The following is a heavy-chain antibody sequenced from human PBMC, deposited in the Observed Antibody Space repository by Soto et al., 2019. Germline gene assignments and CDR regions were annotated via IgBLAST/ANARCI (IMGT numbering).Heavy chain of an antibody. CDR3: ARGTATTPDV. CDR2: IIPILGIA. V-gene: IGHV1-69*02. J-gene: IGHJ6*04. Sequence: EASVKVSCKASGGTFSSYTISWVRQAPGQGLERMGRIIPILGIANYAQKFQGRVTITADKSTSTAYMELSSLRSEDTAVYYCARGTATTPDVWGKGTTVTVSS. D-gene: IGHD5-12*01. CDR1: GGTFSSYT.